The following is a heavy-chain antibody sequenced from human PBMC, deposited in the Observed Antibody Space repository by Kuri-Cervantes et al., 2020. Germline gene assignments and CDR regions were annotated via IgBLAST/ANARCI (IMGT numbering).Heavy chain of an antibody. V-gene: IGHV1-69*13. CDR2: IIPIFGTA. D-gene: IGHD2-2*01. Sequence: SVKVSCKSSGYTFTDYYMHWVRQAPGQGLEWMGGIIPIFGTANYAQKFQGRVTITADESTSTAYMELSSLRSEDTAVYYCAIVPAAHPQVSWFDPWGQGTLVTVSS. J-gene: IGHJ5*02. CDR3: AIVPAAHPQVSWFDP. CDR1: GYTFTDYY.